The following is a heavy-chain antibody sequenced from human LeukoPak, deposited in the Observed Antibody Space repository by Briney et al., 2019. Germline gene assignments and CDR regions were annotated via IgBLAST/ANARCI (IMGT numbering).Heavy chain of an antibody. V-gene: IGHV6-1*01. CDR2: TYYRSKWYN. CDR3: ARDPIGYCSSTSCYKYAFDI. Sequence: SQTLSLTCAISGDSVSSNSAAWNWIRQSPPRGLEWLGRTYYRSKWYNDYAVSVKSRITINPDTSKNQFSLQLNSVTPEDTAVYYCARDPIGYCSSTSCYKYAFDIWGQGTMVTVAS. CDR1: GDSVSSNSAA. J-gene: IGHJ3*02. D-gene: IGHD2-2*02.